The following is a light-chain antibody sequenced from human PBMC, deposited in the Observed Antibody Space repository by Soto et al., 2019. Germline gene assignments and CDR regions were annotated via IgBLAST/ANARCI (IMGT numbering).Light chain of an antibody. CDR2: GAS. CDR1: QSVSSNY. V-gene: IGKV3-20*01. CDR3: QQYGGSPRFT. J-gene: IGKJ4*01. Sequence: EIVLTQSPGTLSLSPGERATLSCRASQSVSSNYLAWYQQKPGQAPRLLIYGASRRATGIPDRFSGSGSGTDFTLTISRLEPEDFAVYYCQQYGGSPRFTFGGGTKVEIK.